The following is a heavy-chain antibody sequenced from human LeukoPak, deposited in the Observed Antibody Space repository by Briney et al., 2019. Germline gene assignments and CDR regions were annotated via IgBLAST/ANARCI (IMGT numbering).Heavy chain of an antibody. Sequence: PGRSLRLSCAASGFTFSSYAMHLVRQAPGKGLEWVAVISYDGSNKYYADSVKGRFTISRDNSKNTLYLQMNSLRAEDTAVYYCARERSIPSYYYYGMDVWGQGTTVTVSS. D-gene: IGHD2-21*01. CDR2: ISYDGSNK. CDR3: ARERSIPSYYYYGMDV. CDR1: GFTFSSYA. J-gene: IGHJ6*02. V-gene: IGHV3-30-3*01.